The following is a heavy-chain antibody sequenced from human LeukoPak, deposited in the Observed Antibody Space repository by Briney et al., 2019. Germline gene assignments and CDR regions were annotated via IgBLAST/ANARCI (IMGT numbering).Heavy chain of an antibody. V-gene: IGHV3-21*01. Sequence: GGSLRLSCAASGFTFSSYSMNWVRQAPGKGLEWVSSISSSSSYIYYADSVKGRFTISRDNAKNSLYLQMNSLRAEDTAVYHCARDMYSSSSDYFDYWGQGTLVTVSS. CDR2: ISSSSSYI. D-gene: IGHD6-6*01. CDR1: GFTFSSYS. CDR3: ARDMYSSSSDYFDY. J-gene: IGHJ4*02.